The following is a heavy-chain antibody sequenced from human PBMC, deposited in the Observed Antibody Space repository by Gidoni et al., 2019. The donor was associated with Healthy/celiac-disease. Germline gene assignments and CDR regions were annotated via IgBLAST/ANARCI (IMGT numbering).Heavy chain of an antibody. Sequence: QVQLVEYGGGVVQPGRSLRLSCAASGVTFRSYGMHWVCQAPGKGLEWVAVIWYDGSNKYYADSVECRFTISRDNSKNTLYLQMNSLRAEDTAVYYCARDRPGSCARGWSGTLDYWGQGTLVTVSS. CDR2: IWYDGSNK. CDR3: ARDRPGSCARGWSGTLDY. V-gene: IGHV3-33*01. J-gene: IGHJ4*02. D-gene: IGHD6-13*01. CDR1: GVTFRSYG.